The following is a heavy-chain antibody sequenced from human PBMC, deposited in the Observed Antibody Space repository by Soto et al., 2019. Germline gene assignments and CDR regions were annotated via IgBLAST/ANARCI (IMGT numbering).Heavy chain of an antibody. J-gene: IGHJ4*01. CDR3: EFLIPDYDFWSGYYHFDH. D-gene: IGHD3-3*01. CDR2: IYYSGST. V-gene: IGHV4-31*03. Sequence: QVQLQESGPGLVKPSQTLSLTCTVSGGSISSGGYYWSWIRQHPGKGLEWIGYIYYSGSTYYNPSLKSRVTISVETSKNQFSLKLSSVTAADTAVYYCEFLIPDYDFWSGYYHFDHWGHGTLVTVSS. CDR1: GGSISSGGYY.